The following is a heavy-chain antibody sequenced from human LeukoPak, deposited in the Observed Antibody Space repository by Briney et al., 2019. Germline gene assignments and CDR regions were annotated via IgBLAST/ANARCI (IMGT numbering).Heavy chain of an antibody. V-gene: IGHV4-38-2*02. CDR2: IYHSGST. Sequence: SETLSLTCTVSGYSISSGYYWGWIRPPPGKGLEWIGSIYHSGSTYYNPSLKSRVTISVDTSKNQFSLKLGSVTAADTAVYYCARDSSLPIFGVVTIFDYWGQGTLVTVSS. J-gene: IGHJ4*02. CDR3: ARDSSLPIFGVVTIFDY. CDR1: GYSISSGYY. D-gene: IGHD3-3*01.